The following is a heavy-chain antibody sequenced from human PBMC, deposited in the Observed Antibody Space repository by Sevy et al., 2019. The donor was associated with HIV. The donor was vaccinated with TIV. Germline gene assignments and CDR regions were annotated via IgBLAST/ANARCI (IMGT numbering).Heavy chain of an antibody. CDR3: ARQGYNYIWGTYDSPDY. J-gene: IGHJ4*02. Sequence: GESLKISCKGSGYSFSTNWIGWVRQMPGKGLEWVGIIYTGDSDTRYSPSFQGQVTISADTSISTAYLQWSSLKASDTAVYYCARQGYNYIWGTYDSPDYWGQGTLVTVSS. CDR1: GYSFSTNW. V-gene: IGHV5-51*01. D-gene: IGHD3-16*01. CDR2: IYTGDSDT.